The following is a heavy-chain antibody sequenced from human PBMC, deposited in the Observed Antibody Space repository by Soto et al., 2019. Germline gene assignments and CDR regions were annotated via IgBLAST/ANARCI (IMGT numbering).Heavy chain of an antibody. CDR2: NSGNGGST. Sequence: PGGSLRLSCLASGFTFSTYAIHWIRQSPGKGLEYVSANSGNGGSTYYADSVEDRVIISRDNSKDTVYLQMSSLRTEDTAVYYCVARYCSSTTCYQVDYWGQGTLVTVSS. J-gene: IGHJ4*02. D-gene: IGHD2-2*01. CDR1: GFTFSTYA. CDR3: VARYCSSTTCYQVDY. V-gene: IGHV3-64D*06.